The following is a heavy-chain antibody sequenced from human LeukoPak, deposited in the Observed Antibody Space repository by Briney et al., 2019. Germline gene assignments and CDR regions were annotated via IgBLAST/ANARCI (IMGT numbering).Heavy chain of an antibody. CDR1: GYTFTVYH. CDR3: APAGLYDTSGPADY. Sequence: AALSVSCMASGYTFTVYHMHWGRQAPGQGVGWMGWINPNRGGTAYAQKFQGRFTMTRDTSISTAYMELSRLRSDDTAVYYCAPAGLYDTSGPADYWGQGTLVTVSS. V-gene: IGHV1-2*02. CDR2: INPNRGGT. D-gene: IGHD3-22*01. J-gene: IGHJ4*02.